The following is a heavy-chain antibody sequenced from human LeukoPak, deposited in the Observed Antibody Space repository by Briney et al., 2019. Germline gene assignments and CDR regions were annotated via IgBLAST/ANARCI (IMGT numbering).Heavy chain of an antibody. V-gene: IGHV3-48*03. CDR3: ARGPIGFGSGWEGGFDY. CDR2: ISSSGSTI. Sequence: GGSLRLSCAASGFTFSSYEMNWVRQAPGKGLEWVSYISSSGSTIYYADSVKGRFTISRDNAKNSLYLQMNSLRAEDTAVYYCARGPIGFGSGWEGGFDYWGQGTLVAVSS. J-gene: IGHJ4*02. D-gene: IGHD6-19*01. CDR1: GFTFSSYE.